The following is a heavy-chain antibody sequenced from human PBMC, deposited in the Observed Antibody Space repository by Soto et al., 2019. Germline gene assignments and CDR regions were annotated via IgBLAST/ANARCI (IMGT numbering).Heavy chain of an antibody. CDR2: ISAYNGNT. CDR1: GYTFTSYG. J-gene: IGHJ4*02. Sequence: ASVKVSCKASGYTFTSYGISWVRQAPGQGLEWMGWISAYNGNTNYAQKLQGRVTMTTDTSTSTAYMELRCLRSDDTAVYYCARAQGIAVAGGFDYWGQGTLVTVSS. D-gene: IGHD6-19*01. CDR3: ARAQGIAVAGGFDY. V-gene: IGHV1-18*01.